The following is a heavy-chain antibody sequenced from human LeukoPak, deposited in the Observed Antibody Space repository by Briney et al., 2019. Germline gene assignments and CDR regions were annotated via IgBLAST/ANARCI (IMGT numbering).Heavy chain of an antibody. D-gene: IGHD1-26*01. J-gene: IGHJ3*01. CDR2: INPDGGST. V-gene: IGHV1-46*01. Sequence: GDSVKVSCKASGYIFAGYYMQWVRQAPGQGLEWMGIINPDGGSTSYARKFQGRATMTRETSTSTVYMELSSLRSEDTAVYYCVRPPSGKDKRHDVLDVWGQGTVVTVSS. CDR1: GYIFAGYY. CDR3: VRPPSGKDKRHDVLDV.